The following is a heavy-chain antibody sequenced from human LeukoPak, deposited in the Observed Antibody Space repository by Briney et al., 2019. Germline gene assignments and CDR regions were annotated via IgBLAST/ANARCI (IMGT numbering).Heavy chain of an antibody. J-gene: IGHJ4*02. V-gene: IGHV4-59*01. CDR2: LHYTGST. D-gene: IGHD2-2*01. Sequence: SETLSLTCAVSGDSITSYYWNWIRQPPGKGREWIGYLHYTGSTDYNPSLRSRVTMWVDASKKQLSLRMPSVTAADTAIYYCANQGSREVRGFDYWGLGTLVTVSS. CDR3: ANQGSREVRGFDY. CDR1: GDSITSYY.